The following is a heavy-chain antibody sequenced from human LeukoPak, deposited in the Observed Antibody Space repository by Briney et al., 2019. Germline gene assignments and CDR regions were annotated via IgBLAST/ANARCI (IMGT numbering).Heavy chain of an antibody. Sequence: GGSLRLSCAASGFTFSSYSMNWVRQAPGKGLEWVSSISSSSSYIYYADSVKGRFTISRDNAKNSLYLQMNSLRAEDTAVYYCARDCGGSCYYYYYYGMDVWGQGTTVTVSS. CDR3: ARDCGGSCYYYYYYGMDV. CDR1: GFTFSSYS. V-gene: IGHV3-21*01. D-gene: IGHD2-15*01. CDR2: ISSSSSYI. J-gene: IGHJ6*02.